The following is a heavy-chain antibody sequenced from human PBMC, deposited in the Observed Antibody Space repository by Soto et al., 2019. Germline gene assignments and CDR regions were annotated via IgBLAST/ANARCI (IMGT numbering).Heavy chain of an antibody. CDR3: VRGVRGYVSY. CDR2: VSHRGDT. D-gene: IGHD5-18*01. V-gene: IGHV4-38-2*02. Sequence: SETLSLTCLVAGYSISNGYYWGWIRQPPGKGLEWIGTVSHRGDTSNNPSLKSRLTISADTSKNQFSLMLTSVTAADTAIYYCVRGVRGYVSYWGQGILVTGSS. J-gene: IGHJ4*02. CDR1: GYSISNGYY.